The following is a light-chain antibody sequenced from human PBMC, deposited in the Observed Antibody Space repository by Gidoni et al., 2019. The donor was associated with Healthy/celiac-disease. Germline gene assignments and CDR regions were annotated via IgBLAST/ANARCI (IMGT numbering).Light chain of an antibody. CDR3: AAWDDSLNGPYVV. V-gene: IGLV1-44*01. Sequence: QSVLTQPPSASGTPGQRVTISCSGRSSNIGSNTVNWYQQLPGTAPKLLIYSNTQRPSGVPDRFSGSKSGTSASLAISGLQSEDEADYYCAAWDDSLNGPYVVFGGGTKLTVL. CDR2: SNT. J-gene: IGLJ2*01. CDR1: SSNIGSNT.